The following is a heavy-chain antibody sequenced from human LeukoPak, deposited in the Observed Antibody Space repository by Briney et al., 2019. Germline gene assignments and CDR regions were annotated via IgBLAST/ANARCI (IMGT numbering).Heavy chain of an antibody. CDR2: IRYDGSNK. V-gene: IGHV3-30*02. CDR1: GFTFSSYG. J-gene: IGHJ4*02. Sequence: PGGSLRLSCAASGFTFSSYGMHWVRQAPGKGLGWVAFIRYDGSNKYYADSVKGRFTISRDNSKNTLYLQMNSLKAEDTAVYYCAKDSASKEMATIGYYFHYWGQGTLVTVSS. D-gene: IGHD5-24*01. CDR3: AKDSASKEMATIGYYFHY.